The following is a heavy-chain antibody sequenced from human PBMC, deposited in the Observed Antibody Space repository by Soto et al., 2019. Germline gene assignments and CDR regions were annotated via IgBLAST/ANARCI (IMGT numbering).Heavy chain of an antibody. D-gene: IGHD4-17*01. CDR3: ARLRSDAFDI. CDR1: GFTFNYFT. CDR2: ISSSSSHK. V-gene: IGHV3-21*04. Sequence: EVQLVESGGGLVKPGESLRLSCAASGFTFNYFTMNWVHQAPGKGLEWVASISSSSSHKYSADSVRGRFTFSRDNANNSLYLQMNSLRVEDTAVYYCARLRSDAFDIWGQGTLVTVSS. J-gene: IGHJ3*02.